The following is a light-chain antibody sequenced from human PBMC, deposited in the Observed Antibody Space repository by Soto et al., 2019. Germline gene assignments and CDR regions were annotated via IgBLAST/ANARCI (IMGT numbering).Light chain of an antibody. Sequence: QSALARPASVSGAAGQAITISCTGTSSDVGGYDFVSWYQQHPGKAPKLMISDVSNRPSGGSNRFSGSKSGNTASLTISGLQAEDEADYYCSSYTSSKTYVFGTGTKVTV. J-gene: IGLJ1*01. CDR2: DVS. CDR1: SSDVGGYDF. V-gene: IGLV2-14*01. CDR3: SSYTSSKTYV.